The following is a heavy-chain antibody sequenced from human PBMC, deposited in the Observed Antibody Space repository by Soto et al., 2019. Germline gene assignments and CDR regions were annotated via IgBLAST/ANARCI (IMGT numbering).Heavy chain of an antibody. CDR2: IYYSGST. CDR3: SRGGRRSPAMDV. Sequence: QVQLQESGPGLVRPSQPLSLTCTVSGGSIRSGGYYWSWIRQHPGKGLKWIGDIYYSGSTYYNPSVKSRVTISVDTSKNQCSLKLGSVTAADTAVYYCSRGGRRSPAMDVCGQGTTVTVSS. CDR1: GGSIRSGGYY. J-gene: IGHJ6*02. V-gene: IGHV4-31*03.